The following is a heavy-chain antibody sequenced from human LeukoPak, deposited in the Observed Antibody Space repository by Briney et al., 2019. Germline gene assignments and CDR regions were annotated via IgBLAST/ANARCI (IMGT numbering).Heavy chain of an antibody. CDR1: DGSINSYY. CDR3: ARGAGGYRFDP. J-gene: IGHJ5*02. V-gene: IGHV4-59*01. Sequence: PSETLSLTCSVSDGSINSYYWNWIRRPPGKGLEWIGYIYYNGNTNYSPSLKSRVTMSVDTSKNLFSLKVSSVTAADTAVYYCARGAGGYRFDPWGQGTLVTVSS. CDR2: IYYNGNT. D-gene: IGHD1-1*01.